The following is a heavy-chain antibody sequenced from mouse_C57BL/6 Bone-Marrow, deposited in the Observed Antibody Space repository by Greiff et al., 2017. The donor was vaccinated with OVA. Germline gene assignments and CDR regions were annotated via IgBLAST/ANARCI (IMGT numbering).Heavy chain of an antibody. CDR1: GYAFSSSW. CDR2: IYPGDGDT. CDR3: ARGKDWDWFAY. J-gene: IGHJ3*01. V-gene: IGHV1-82*01. D-gene: IGHD4-1*01. Sequence: QVQLKQSGPELVKPGASVKISCKASGYAFSSSWMNWVKQRPGKGLEWIGRIYPGDGDTNYNGKFKGKATLTADKSSSTAYMQLSSLTSEDSAVYCCARGKDWDWFAYWGQGTLVTVSA.